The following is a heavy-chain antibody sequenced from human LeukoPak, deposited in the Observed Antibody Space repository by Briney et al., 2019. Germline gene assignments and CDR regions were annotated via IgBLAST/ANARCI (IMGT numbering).Heavy chain of an antibody. CDR2: ISAYNGNT. CDR3: ARQEWIYGDYVRGYFDY. CDR1: GYTFTSYG. V-gene: IGHV1-18*01. Sequence: ASVKVSCKASGYTFTSYGISWVRQAPGQGLEWMGWISAYNGNTNYAQKLQGRVTMTTDTSTSTAYMELRSLRSDDTAVYYCARQEWIYGDYVRGYFDYWGQGTLVTVSS. J-gene: IGHJ4*02. D-gene: IGHD4-17*01.